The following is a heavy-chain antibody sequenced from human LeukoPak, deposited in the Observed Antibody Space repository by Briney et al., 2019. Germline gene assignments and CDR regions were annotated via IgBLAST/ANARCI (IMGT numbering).Heavy chain of an antibody. CDR1: GYSISSGYY. CDR2: IYHSGST. J-gene: IGHJ4*02. V-gene: IGHV4-38-2*02. D-gene: IGHD4-17*01. CDR3: ARDYVDYAAPFDY. Sequence: SETLSLTCAVSGYSISSGYYWGWIRQPPGKGLEWIGSIYHSGSTYYNPSLKSRVTISVDTSKNQFSLKLSSVTAADTAVYYCARDYVDYAAPFDYWGQGTLVTVSS.